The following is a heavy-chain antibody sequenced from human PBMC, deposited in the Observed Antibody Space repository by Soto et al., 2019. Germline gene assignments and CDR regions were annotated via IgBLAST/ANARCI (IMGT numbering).Heavy chain of an antibody. J-gene: IGHJ4*02. CDR2: ISPKSGNI. Sequence: ASVKVSCKTSGYTFTRNGISWVRQAPGQGLEWMGWISPKSGNIKYAQKFQGRVIMTTDTSTSTAYMELRSLRSDDTAVYYCVKERRGSGWFVCSYWGQGSLVTVSS. CDR1: GYTFTRNG. D-gene: IGHD6-19*01. V-gene: IGHV1-18*01. CDR3: VKERRGSGWFVCSY.